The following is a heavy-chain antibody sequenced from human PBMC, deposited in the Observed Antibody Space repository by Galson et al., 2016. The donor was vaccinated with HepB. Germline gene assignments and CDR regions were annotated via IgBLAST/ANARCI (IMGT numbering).Heavy chain of an antibody. CDR2: IYHSGTT. CDR3: VRDSGVAADGTFFLSDL. D-gene: IGHD6-13*01. Sequence: SETLSLTCAVSGGSISSNWWSWVRQPPGKGLEWIGEIYHSGTTNYNPSLKSRVTMSVDNSKNQFSLKLSFVTAADTAVYYCVRDSGVAADGTFFLSDLWGQGILVAVSS. CDR1: GGSISSNW. J-gene: IGHJ5*02. V-gene: IGHV4-4*02.